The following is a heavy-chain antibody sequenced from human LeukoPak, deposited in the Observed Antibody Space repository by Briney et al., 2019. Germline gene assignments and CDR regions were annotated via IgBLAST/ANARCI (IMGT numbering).Heavy chain of an antibody. V-gene: IGHV3-23*01. CDR1: GFTFGNYA. Sequence: GGSLRLSCAASGFTFGNYAMSWVRQAPGKGLEWVSLISGNGGSTYYADSVKGRFTISRDNSKNTLYLQMSSLSAEDTAVYYCAKDQKMHGDYWGQGTLVTVSS. J-gene: IGHJ4*02. CDR2: ISGNGGST. D-gene: IGHD5-24*01. CDR3: AKDQKMHGDY.